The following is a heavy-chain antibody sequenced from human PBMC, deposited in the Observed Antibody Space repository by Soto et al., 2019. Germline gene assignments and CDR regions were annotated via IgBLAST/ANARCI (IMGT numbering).Heavy chain of an antibody. CDR3: AKDTVPVATPWFDP. CDR1: GFTFSNYA. D-gene: IGHD2-2*01. Sequence: GGSLRLSCAASGFTFSNYAMSWVRQAPGKGLEWVSTITHDGDATYYADSVKARFTIFRDNSKNTLYLQMNSLRAEDTAVYYCAKDTVPVATPWFDPWGQGTLVTVSS. V-gene: IGHV3-23*01. J-gene: IGHJ5*02. CDR2: ITHDGDAT.